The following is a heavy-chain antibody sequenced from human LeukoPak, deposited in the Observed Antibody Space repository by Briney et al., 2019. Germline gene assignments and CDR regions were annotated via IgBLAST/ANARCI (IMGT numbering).Heavy chain of an antibody. CDR2: IKQDGSEK. D-gene: IGHD6-19*01. J-gene: IGHJ5*02. V-gene: IGHV3-7*01. Sequence: GGSLRLSCAASGFTFSSYWMSWVRQAPGEGLEWVANIKQDGSEKYYVDSVKGRFTISRDNAKNSLYLQMNSLRAEDTAVYYCARDLIAVAGTQMFDPWGQGTLVTVSS. CDR3: ARDLIAVAGTQMFDP. CDR1: GFTFSSYW.